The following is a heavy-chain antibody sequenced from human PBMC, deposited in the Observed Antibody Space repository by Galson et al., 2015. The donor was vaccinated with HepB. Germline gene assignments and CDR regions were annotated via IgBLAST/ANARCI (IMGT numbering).Heavy chain of an antibody. D-gene: IGHD3-10*01. CDR1: GFTFSDYW. CDR3: AGGGGS. CDR2: IKSDGSDT. J-gene: IGHJ4*02. Sequence: SLRLSCAASGFTFSDYWMYWARQSPGKGLEWVSRIKSDGSDTNYAESVKGRFTISRDNAKNTLFLQMNSLRGEDTAVYYCAGGGGSWGQGTPVTVSS. V-gene: IGHV3-74*01.